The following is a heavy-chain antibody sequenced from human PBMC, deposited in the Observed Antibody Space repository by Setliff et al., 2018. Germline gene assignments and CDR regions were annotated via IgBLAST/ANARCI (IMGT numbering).Heavy chain of an antibody. V-gene: IGHV4-59*08. CDR3: ARLSPYNTGPPFDY. Sequence: PSETLSLTCTVSGGSISSYYWSWIRQPPGRGLEWIAYISYTGSTNYNPSLKSRVTISLDTSKNHFSLNLRSVTAADTAVYYCARLSPYNTGPPFDYWGQGTLVTVSS. D-gene: IGHD2-8*02. J-gene: IGHJ4*02. CDR1: GGSISSYY. CDR2: ISYTGST.